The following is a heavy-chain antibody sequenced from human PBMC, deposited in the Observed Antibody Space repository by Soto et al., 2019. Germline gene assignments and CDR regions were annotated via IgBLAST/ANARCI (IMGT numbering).Heavy chain of an antibody. Sequence: SETLSLTCTVSGGSISSYYWSWIRQPPGKGLEWIGYIYYSGSTNYNPSLKSRVTISVDTSKNQFSLKLSSVTAADTAVYYCAGYGSGSYYLPEDYGMAVWGQGTTVTVSS. CDR3: AGYGSGSYYLPEDYGMAV. CDR2: IYYSGST. J-gene: IGHJ6*02. D-gene: IGHD3-10*01. CDR1: GGSISSYY. V-gene: IGHV4-59*01.